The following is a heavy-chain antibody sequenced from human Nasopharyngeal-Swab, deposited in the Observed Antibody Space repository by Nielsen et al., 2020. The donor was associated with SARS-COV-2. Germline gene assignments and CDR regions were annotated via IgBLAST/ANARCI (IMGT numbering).Heavy chain of an antibody. V-gene: IGHV3-7*01. CDR3: ARGRTGVGY. Sequence: GESLKISCAASGFTFSRNWMNWVRQAQGKGLEWVAGIKQDGSEKYYVDSVKGRFTISRDNAKNSLYLQMNSLRAEDTAVYYCARGRTGVGYWGQGTLVTVSS. J-gene: IGHJ4*02. CDR1: GFTFSRNW. D-gene: IGHD7-27*01. CDR2: IKQDGSEK.